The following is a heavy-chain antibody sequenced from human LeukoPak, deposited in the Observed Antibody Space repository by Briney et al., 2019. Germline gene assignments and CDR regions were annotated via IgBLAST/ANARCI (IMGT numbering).Heavy chain of an antibody. J-gene: IGHJ4*02. CDR3: ASRGTGSYVDY. D-gene: IGHD3/OR15-3a*01. Sequence: GGSLRLSCAASGFSFSSFEMNWVRQAPEKGLEWVAYISSSGSSINYADSAKGRFTISRDNAKNSLFLQINSLRAEDTAVYYCASRGTGSYVDYWGQGTLVTVSS. CDR2: ISSSGSSI. CDR1: GFSFSSFE. V-gene: IGHV3-48*03.